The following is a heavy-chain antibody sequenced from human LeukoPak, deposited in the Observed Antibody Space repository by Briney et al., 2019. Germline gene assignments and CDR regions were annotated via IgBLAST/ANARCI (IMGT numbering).Heavy chain of an antibody. J-gene: IGHJ4*02. CDR2: ISPNSGGT. D-gene: IGHD3-22*01. CDR3: AADLDSGGYYYVFRY. CDR1: GYTFSYFY. V-gene: IGHV1-2*04. Sequence: GASVKVSCKTSGYTFSYFYIHWVRQAPGQGPEWMGWISPNSGGTKYAQRFQGWVTMTRDTSINTAYLDVSRLKSDDTAVYYCAADLDSGGYYYVFRYWGQGTVVTVSS.